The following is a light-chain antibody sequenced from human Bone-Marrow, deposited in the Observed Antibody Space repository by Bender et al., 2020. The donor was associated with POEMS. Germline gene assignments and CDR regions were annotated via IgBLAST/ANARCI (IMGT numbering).Light chain of an antibody. V-gene: IGLV2-14*03. CDR1: SNDIGHNNY. Sequence: QSALTQPASVSGSPGQSITISCTGTSNDIGHNNYVSWYQQHPGKAPRFVIFDVTNRPSGVSHRFSDSKSGNTASLAISGLQAEDEADYYCCSYTITSTLVFGSGTRVTVL. J-gene: IGLJ1*01. CDR2: DVT. CDR3: CSYTITSTLV.